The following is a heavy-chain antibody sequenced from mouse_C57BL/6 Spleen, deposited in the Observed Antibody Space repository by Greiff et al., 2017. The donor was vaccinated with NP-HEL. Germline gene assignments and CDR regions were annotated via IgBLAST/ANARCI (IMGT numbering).Heavy chain of an antibody. J-gene: IGHJ4*01. CDR2: IDPEDGET. Sequence: VQLQQSGAELVKPGASVKLSCTASGFNFTDYYMHWVKQRPEQGLEWIGRIDPEDGETKYAPKFQGKATLTADTSSNTAYLQLSSLTSEDTAVYYCARHGSTYYYAMDDWGQGTSVAVSS. D-gene: IGHD1-1*01. CDR3: ARHGSTYYYAMDD. CDR1: GFNFTDYY. V-gene: IGHV14-2*01.